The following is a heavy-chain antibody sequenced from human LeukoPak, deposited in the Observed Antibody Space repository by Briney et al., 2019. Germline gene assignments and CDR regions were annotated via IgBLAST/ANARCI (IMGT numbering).Heavy chain of an antibody. J-gene: IGHJ5*02. D-gene: IGHD1-26*01. CDR1: GFTFSSYT. CDR2: ISSGSSYI. Sequence: GGSLRLSCAASGFTFSSYTINWVRQAPGKGLECVSSISSGSSYIYYSESVKGRFTISRDNAKNSLYLQMNSLRAEDKAVYYCVSDSGSYAPLASWGPGALVTVSS. V-gene: IGHV3-21*01. CDR3: VSDSGSYAPLAS.